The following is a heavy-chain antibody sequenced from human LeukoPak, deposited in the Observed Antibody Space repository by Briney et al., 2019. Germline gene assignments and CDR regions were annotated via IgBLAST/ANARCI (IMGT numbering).Heavy chain of an antibody. D-gene: IGHD1-26*01. V-gene: IGHV3-48*01. Sequence: GGSLRLSCAASGVTFSSYSMNWVRQAPGKGLEWVSYISSSSSTIYYADSVKGRFTISRDNAKNSLYLQMNSLRAEDTAVYYCARVIGGGVVGVEHFDYWGQGTLVTVSS. CDR1: GVTFSSYS. J-gene: IGHJ4*02. CDR3: ARVIGGGVVGVEHFDY. CDR2: ISSSSSTI.